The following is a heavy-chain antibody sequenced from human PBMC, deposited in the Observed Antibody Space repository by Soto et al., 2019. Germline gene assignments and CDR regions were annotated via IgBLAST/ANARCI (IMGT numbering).Heavy chain of an antibody. CDR2: ISGSGGST. D-gene: IGHD2-15*01. CDR3: AKGNFMVAYYFDY. J-gene: IGHJ4*02. CDR1: GFPFISYA. V-gene: IGHV3-23*01. Sequence: GGSLRPSCAPSGFPFISYAMSWVRQAPGKGLEWVSAISGSGGSTYYADSVKGRFTISRDNSKNTLYLQMNSLRAEDTAVYYCAKGNFMVAYYFDYWGQGTLVTVSS.